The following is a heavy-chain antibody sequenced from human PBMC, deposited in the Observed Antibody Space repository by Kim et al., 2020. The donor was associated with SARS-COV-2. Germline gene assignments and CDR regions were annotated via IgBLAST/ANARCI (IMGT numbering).Heavy chain of an antibody. CDR2: IKQDGSEK. D-gene: IGHD3-10*01. Sequence: GGSLRLSCAASGFTFSSYWMSWVRQAPGKGLEWVANIKQDGSEKYYVDSVKGRFTISRDNAKNSLYLQMNSLRAEDTAVYYCARGGYYGSGRLGEDYWGQGTLVTVSS. CDR3: ARGGYYGSGRLGEDY. J-gene: IGHJ4*02. V-gene: IGHV3-7*01. CDR1: GFTFSSYW.